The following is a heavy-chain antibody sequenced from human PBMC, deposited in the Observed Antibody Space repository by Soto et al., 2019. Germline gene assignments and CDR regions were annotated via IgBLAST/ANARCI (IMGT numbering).Heavy chain of an antibody. CDR2: IIPILGIA. Sequence: SVKVSCKASGGTFSSYTISWVRQAPGQGLEWMGRIIPILGIANYAQKFQGRVKITADKSTSTAYMELSSLRSEDTAVYYCARANGDYVGAFDIWGQGTMVTVSS. D-gene: IGHD4-17*01. CDR3: ARANGDYVGAFDI. V-gene: IGHV1-69*02. J-gene: IGHJ3*02. CDR1: GGTFSSYT.